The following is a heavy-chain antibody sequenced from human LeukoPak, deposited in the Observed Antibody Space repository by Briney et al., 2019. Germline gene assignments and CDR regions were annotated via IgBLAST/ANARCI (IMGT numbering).Heavy chain of an antibody. D-gene: IGHD4-17*01. CDR3: VRNDGDNAFDI. CDR1: RFTFSTYS. CDR2: ISSGSTNI. Sequence: PGGSLRLSCVASRFTFSTYSMNWVRQAPGRGLEWVSYISSGSTNIYYKDSVKGRFIVSRDNAKNSLYLHMASLRAEDTAVYYCVRNDGDNAFDILGEGTMVIVSS. V-gene: IGHV3-48*01. J-gene: IGHJ3*02.